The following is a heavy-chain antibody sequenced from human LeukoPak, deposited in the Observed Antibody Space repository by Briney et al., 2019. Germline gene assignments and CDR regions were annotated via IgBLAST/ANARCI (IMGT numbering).Heavy chain of an antibody. CDR3: AREPGREWFGELLADY. V-gene: IGHV1-46*01. D-gene: IGHD3-10*01. Sequence: GASVKVSCKASGYTFTSYYMHWVRQAPGQGLEWMGIINPSGGSTSYAQKFQGRVTMTRDTSTSTVYMELSSLRSEDTAVYYCAREPGREWFGELLADYWGQGTLVTVSS. CDR1: GYTFTSYY. J-gene: IGHJ4*02. CDR2: INPSGGST.